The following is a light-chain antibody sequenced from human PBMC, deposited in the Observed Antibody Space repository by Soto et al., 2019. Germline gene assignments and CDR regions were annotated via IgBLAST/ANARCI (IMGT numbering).Light chain of an antibody. Sequence: ETVMTQSPATLSVFPGDRATLSCRASQSVRSNLAWYQQKPGQAPRLLIYAASTRATGIPARFSGSGSGTEFTLTISSLQSEDFAVYYCQHYGNTPPSVTFGPGTKVDIK. CDR2: AAS. CDR3: QHYGNTPPSVT. V-gene: IGKV3-15*01. J-gene: IGKJ3*01. CDR1: QSVRSN.